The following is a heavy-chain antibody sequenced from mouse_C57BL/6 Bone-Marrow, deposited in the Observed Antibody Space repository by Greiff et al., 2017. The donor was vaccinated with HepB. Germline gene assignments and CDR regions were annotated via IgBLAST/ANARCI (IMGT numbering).Heavy chain of an antibody. CDR3: ARADYSKPWFAY. CDR1: GYTFTSYG. CDR2: INPRSGNT. Sequence: VKLQQPGAELARPGASVKLSCKASGYTFTSYGISWVKQRPGQGLEWIGEINPRSGNTYYNEKFKGKATLTADKSSSTAYMELRSLTSEDSAVYFCARADYSKPWFAYWGQGTLVTVSA. J-gene: IGHJ3*01. D-gene: IGHD2-5*01. V-gene: IGHV1-81*01.